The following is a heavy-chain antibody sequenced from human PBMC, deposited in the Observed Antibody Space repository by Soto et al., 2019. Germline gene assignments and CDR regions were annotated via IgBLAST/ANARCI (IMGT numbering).Heavy chain of an antibody. CDR3: ARVTFGWFDP. D-gene: IGHD3-10*01. J-gene: IGHJ5*02. CDR1: GLNFRDYY. Sequence: GGSPRLPCAASGLNFRDYYMSWIRQAPGKGLEWGSYISSSGSTIYYADSVKGRFTISRDNAKNSLYLQMNSLRAEDTAVYYCARVTFGWFDPWGQGTLVTVSA. V-gene: IGHV3-11*01. CDR2: ISSSGSTI.